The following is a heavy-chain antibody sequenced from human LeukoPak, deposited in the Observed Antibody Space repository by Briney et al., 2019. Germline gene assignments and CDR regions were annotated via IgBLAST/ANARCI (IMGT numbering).Heavy chain of an antibody. D-gene: IGHD6-19*01. J-gene: IGHJ4*02. CDR2: IKQDGSEK. V-gene: IGHV3-7*01. Sequence: GGSLRLSCAASGFSFSNYWVSWVRQAPGKGLEWVANIKQDGSEKYYVDSVKGRFTISRENAKNSVSLQMNSLRAEDTAVYYCARGPAAGNLLGFWGQGTLVTVSS. CDR1: GFSFSNYW. CDR3: ARGPAAGNLLGF.